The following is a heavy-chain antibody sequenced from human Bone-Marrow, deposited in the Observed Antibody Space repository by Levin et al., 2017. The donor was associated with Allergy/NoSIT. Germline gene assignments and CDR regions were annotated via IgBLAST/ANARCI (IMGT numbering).Heavy chain of an antibody. CDR2: IDPSDSYT. D-gene: IGHD5-12*01. CDR1: GYDFTKYW. V-gene: IGHV5-10-1*01. J-gene: IGHJ6*03. CDR3: ARLQYTGYPFSYYYYMDV. Sequence: GESLKISCQASGYDFTKYWINWVRQKPGQGLEWIGRIDPSDSYTNYNPSFQGHVTISADRSINTAYLHWGSLQASDTATYLCARLQYTGYPFSYYYYMDVWGKGTTVTVSS.